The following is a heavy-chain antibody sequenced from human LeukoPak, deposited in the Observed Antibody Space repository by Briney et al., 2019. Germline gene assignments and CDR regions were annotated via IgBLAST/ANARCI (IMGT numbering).Heavy chain of an antibody. CDR1: GYTFTSYD. CDR2: MNPNSGNT. V-gene: IGHV1-8*01. J-gene: IGHJ3*02. Sequence: ASVKVSCKASGYTFTSYDINWVRQATGQGLEWMGWMNPNSGNTGYAQKFQGRVTMTRNTSISTAYMELSSLRSEDTAVYYCAREGIAARPDAFDIWGQGTMVTVSS. D-gene: IGHD6-6*01. CDR3: AREGIAARPDAFDI.